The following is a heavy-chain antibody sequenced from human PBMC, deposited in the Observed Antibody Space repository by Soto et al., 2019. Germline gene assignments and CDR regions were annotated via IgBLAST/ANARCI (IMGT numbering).Heavy chain of an antibody. CDR1: GFTFSSYS. J-gene: IGHJ6*03. CDR3: ARDPRMAHVLRFLDSHDYYYYYMDV. V-gene: IGHV3-21*01. CDR2: ISSSSSYI. D-gene: IGHD3-3*01. Sequence: GGSLRLSCAASGFTFSSYSMNWVRQAPGKGLEWVSSISSSSSYIYYADSVKGRFTISRDNAKNSLYLQMNSLRAEDTAVYYCARDPRMAHVLRFLDSHDYYYYYMDVWGKGITVTVSS.